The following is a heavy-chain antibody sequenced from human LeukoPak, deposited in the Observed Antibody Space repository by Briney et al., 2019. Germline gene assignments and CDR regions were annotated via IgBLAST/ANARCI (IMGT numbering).Heavy chain of an antibody. V-gene: IGHV3-30*18. J-gene: IGHJ4*02. CDR2: ISYDGSNK. CDR3: AKDESTHYYDILTGYWYFDY. D-gene: IGHD3-9*01. CDR1: GFTFSSYG. Sequence: GGSLRLSCAASGFTFSSYGMHWVRQAPGKGLEWVAVISYDGSNKYYADSVKGRFTISRDNSKNTLYLQMNSLRAEDTAVYYCAKDESTHYYDILTGYWYFDYWGQGTLVTVSS.